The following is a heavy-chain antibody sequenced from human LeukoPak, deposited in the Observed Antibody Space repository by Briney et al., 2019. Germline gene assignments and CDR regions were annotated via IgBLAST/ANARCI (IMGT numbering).Heavy chain of an antibody. J-gene: IGHJ3*01. D-gene: IGHD2-2*01. Sequence: PGGSLRLSCAASGLIFSSYAMTWVRQAPGKGLEWVSSFGLYGGTTHYADPVKGRFTISRDNSKNTLYLQMTSLRADDTAVYYCVKDSSTTSWYFAFDVWGQGTMVAVSS. CDR1: GLIFSSYA. V-gene: IGHV3-23*01. CDR2: FGLYGGTT. CDR3: VKDSSTTSWYFAFDV.